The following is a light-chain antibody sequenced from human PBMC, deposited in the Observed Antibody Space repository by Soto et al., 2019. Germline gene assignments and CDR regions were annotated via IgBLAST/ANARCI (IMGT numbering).Light chain of an antibody. CDR3: QQYGSTPPAT. J-gene: IGKJ1*01. V-gene: IGKV3-20*01. Sequence: EIVLTQSPGTLSLSPGERATLSCRASQSVSSSYLAWYQQKPGQAPRLLIYGASSRATGIPDRFSGSGSGTEFTLTISSLQPEDFAVYYCQQYGSTPPATFGQGTKVEIK. CDR2: GAS. CDR1: QSVSSSY.